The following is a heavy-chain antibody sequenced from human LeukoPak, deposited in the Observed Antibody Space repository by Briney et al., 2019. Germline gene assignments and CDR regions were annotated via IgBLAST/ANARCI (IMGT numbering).Heavy chain of an antibody. D-gene: IGHD2-8*01. CDR1: GFTFSSYW. CDR2: IKQDGSEK. J-gene: IGHJ5*02. CDR3: ARDVEDIVLMVYAIRPNWFDP. Sequence: GGSLRLSCAASGFTFSSYWMSWVRQAPGKGLEWVANIKQDGSEKYYVDSVKGRFTISRDNAKNSLYLQMNSLRAEDTAVYYCARDVEDIVLMVYAIRPNWFDPWGQGTLVTVSS. V-gene: IGHV3-7*01.